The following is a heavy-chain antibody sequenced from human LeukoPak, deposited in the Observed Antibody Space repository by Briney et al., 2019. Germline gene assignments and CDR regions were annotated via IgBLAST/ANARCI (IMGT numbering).Heavy chain of an antibody. J-gene: IGHJ4*02. D-gene: IGHD6-19*01. V-gene: IGHV4-4*02. CDR1: GGSISSSNW. Sequence: SETLSLTCAVSGGSISSSNWWSWVRQSPGKGLEWIGEIHHSGSTNYNPSLKSRVTISVDTSKNQFSLKLSSVTAADTAVYYCARALGYSSGWYGYFDYWGQGTLVTVSS. CDR3: ARALGYSSGWYGYFDY. CDR2: IHHSGST.